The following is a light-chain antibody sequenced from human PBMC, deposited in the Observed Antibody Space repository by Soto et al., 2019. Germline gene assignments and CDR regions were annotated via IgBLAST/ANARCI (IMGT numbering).Light chain of an antibody. CDR2: GAS. CDR3: QRYGSSRWT. CDR1: QSVSSSY. V-gene: IGKV3-20*01. J-gene: IGKJ1*01. Sequence: EIVLTQSPGTLSLSPGERATLSCRASQSVSSSYLAWYQQKPGQAPRLLIYGASTRATGIPDGFSGSGSGTDFTLTISTLEPEDFAVYYCQRYGSSRWTFGQGTKVEFK.